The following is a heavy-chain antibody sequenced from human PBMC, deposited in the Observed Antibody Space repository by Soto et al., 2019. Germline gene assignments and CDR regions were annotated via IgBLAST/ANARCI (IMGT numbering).Heavy chain of an antibody. Sequence: PGGYLRLSCAASGFTFSSYGMHWVRQAPGKGLEWVAVIWYDGTNKYYADSVKGRFTISRDNSKNTLYLQMNSLRAEDTAVYYYAREALDGYNFYFLVYWGQGT. D-gene: IGHD1-1*01. CDR1: GFTFSSYG. J-gene: IGHJ4*02. V-gene: IGHV3-33*01. CDR3: AREALDGYNFYFLVY. CDR2: IWYDGTNK.